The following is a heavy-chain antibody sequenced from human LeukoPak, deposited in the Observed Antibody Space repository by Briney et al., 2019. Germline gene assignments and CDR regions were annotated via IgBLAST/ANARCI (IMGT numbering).Heavy chain of an antibody. Sequence: ASVKVSCKASGYAFTGYYMHWVRQAPGQGLEWMGWINPNSGGTNYAQKFQGRVTMTRDTSISTAYMELSRLRSDDTAVYYCARGRYGSGSYSTTYFDYWGQGTLVTVSS. CDR1: GYAFTGYY. D-gene: IGHD3-10*01. J-gene: IGHJ4*02. V-gene: IGHV1-2*02. CDR2: INPNSGGT. CDR3: ARGRYGSGSYSTTYFDY.